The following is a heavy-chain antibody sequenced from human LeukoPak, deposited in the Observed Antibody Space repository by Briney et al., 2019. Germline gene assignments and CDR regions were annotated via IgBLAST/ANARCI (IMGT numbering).Heavy chain of an antibody. CDR3: AKEMGFCSGGSCYRWFDS. J-gene: IGHJ5*01. Sequence: PGGSLRLSCAASGFTFSTYSMSWVRQAPGKGPGWLSYISTSSITKYYADSVKGRFTISRDDAKNSLSLQMNSLRADDTAVYYCAKEMGFCSGGSCYRWFDSWGQGTLVTVSS. D-gene: IGHD2-15*01. V-gene: IGHV3-48*01. CDR2: ISTSSITK. CDR1: GFTFSTYS.